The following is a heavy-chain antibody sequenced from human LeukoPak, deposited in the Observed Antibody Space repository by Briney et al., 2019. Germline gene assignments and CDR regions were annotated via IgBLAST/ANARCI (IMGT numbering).Heavy chain of an antibody. V-gene: IGHV4-39*01. CDR3: ARGHDSSGYYFY. J-gene: IGHJ4*02. CDR1: GGSISSSSYY. Sequence: SETLSLTCTVSGGSISSSSYYWGWIRQPPGKGLEWIGSIYYSGSTYYNPSLKSRVTISVDTSKNQFSLKLSSVTAADTAVYYCARGHDSSGYYFYWGQGTLVTVSS. CDR2: IYYSGST. D-gene: IGHD3-22*01.